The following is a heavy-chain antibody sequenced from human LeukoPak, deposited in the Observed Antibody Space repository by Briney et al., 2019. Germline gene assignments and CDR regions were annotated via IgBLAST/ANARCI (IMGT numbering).Heavy chain of an antibody. J-gene: IGHJ4*02. D-gene: IGHD2-8*01. Sequence: GGSLRLSGATSGFPFSDFSMSWVRQAPGKGLEWISTTNSGGTSTYYAESVKGRFTISRDNSKNILYLQMSSLRVEDTAVYYCAKQSYARSLGEGGPGTLVSVSS. CDR3: AKQSYARSLGE. CDR1: GFPFSDFS. V-gene: IGHV3-23*01. CDR2: TNSGGTST.